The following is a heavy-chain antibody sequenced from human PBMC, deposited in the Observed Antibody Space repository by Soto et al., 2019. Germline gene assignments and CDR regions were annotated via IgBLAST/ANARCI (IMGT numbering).Heavy chain of an antibody. CDR1: GGTFSSYA. CDR3: ARDRGGYCTNGVCYYDWFDP. D-gene: IGHD2-8*01. J-gene: IGHJ5*02. CDR2: IIPIFGTA. V-gene: IGHV1-69*01. Sequence: QVQLVQSGAEVKKPGSSVKVSCKASGGTFSSYAISWVRQVPGQGLEWMGGIIPIFGTANYAQKFQGRVTITADESTSTAYMELSSLRSEDTAVYYCARDRGGYCTNGVCYYDWFDPWGQGTLVTVSS.